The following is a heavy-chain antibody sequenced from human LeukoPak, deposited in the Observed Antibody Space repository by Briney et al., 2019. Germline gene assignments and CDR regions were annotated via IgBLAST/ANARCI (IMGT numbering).Heavy chain of an antibody. D-gene: IGHD5-18*01. Sequence: SGKVACKASGGSFSSHAITWVRQARGQGLGWMGGIIPIASTINYAQKFQGRVTITADESTSTAYMELTSLRSENTAVYYCATGGMYSYGFTSIGFDIWGQGTMVTVSS. CDR1: GGSFSSHA. V-gene: IGHV1-69*01. J-gene: IGHJ3*02. CDR3: ATGGMYSYGFTSIGFDI. CDR2: IIPIASTI.